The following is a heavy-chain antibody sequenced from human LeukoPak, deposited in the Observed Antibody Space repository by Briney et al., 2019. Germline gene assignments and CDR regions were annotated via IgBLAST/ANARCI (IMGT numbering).Heavy chain of an antibody. V-gene: IGHV1-2*02. CDR3: ARRIAGRLINDAFDI. Sequence: GASVKVSCKASGYTFTGHYMHWVRQAPGQGREWMGWINPYSGGTHYALIFQDRVTMTRDTSISTAYMELSRLRSDDTAVYYCARRIAGRLINDAFDIWGQGTMVTVSS. D-gene: IGHD6-6*01. J-gene: IGHJ3*02. CDR2: INPYSGGT. CDR1: GYTFTGHY.